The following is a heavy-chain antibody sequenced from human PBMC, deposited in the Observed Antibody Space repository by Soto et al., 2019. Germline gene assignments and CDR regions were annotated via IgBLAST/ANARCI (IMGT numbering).Heavy chain of an antibody. Sequence: QVQLVESGGGLVKPGGSLRLSCAASGFTFSDYYMSWIRQAPGKGLEWVSDISSSGSTIYYADSVKGRFTISRDNAKNSLYLQMTTLRAENTAVYYCASVGDGITMVRGVKLRMNYYYYYMDVWGKGTPVTVSS. V-gene: IGHV3-11*01. CDR3: ASVGDGITMVRGVKLRMNYYYYYMDV. J-gene: IGHJ6*03. CDR1: GFTFSDYY. D-gene: IGHD3-10*01. CDR2: ISSSGSTI.